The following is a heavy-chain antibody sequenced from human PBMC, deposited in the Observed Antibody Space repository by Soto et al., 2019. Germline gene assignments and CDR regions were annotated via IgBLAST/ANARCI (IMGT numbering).Heavy chain of an antibody. J-gene: IGHJ5*02. D-gene: IGHD3-10*01. V-gene: IGHV4-59*01. CDR3: ARDKGSGSYYGWFDP. CDR2: IYYSGST. CDR1: GGSISRYY. Sequence: SETLSLTCTVSGGSISRYYWNWIRQPPGKGLEWIGYIYYSGSTNYNPSLKSRVTISVDTSKNQFSLKLSSVTAADKAVYYCARDKGSGSYYGWFDPWGQGTLVPVSS.